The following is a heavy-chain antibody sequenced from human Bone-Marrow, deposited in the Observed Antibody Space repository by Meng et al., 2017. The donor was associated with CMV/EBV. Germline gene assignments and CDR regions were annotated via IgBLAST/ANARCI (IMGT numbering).Heavy chain of an antibody. D-gene: IGHD1-1*01. J-gene: IGHJ2*01. Sequence: GESLKISCAASGFTFSSYSMNWVRQAPGKGLEWVSSISSSSSYIYYADPVKGRFTISRDNAKNSLYLQMNSLRAEDTAVYYCARGTNPTNWYFDLWGRGTLVTVSS. CDR3: ARGTNPTNWYFDL. V-gene: IGHV3-21*01. CDR1: GFTFSSYS. CDR2: ISSSSSYI.